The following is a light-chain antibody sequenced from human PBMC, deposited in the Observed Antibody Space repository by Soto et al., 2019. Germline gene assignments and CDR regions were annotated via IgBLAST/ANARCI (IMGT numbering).Light chain of an antibody. CDR1: SSNIGAGYD. J-gene: IGLJ2*01. CDR2: GNS. V-gene: IGLV1-40*01. CDR3: QSYDSSQSGYVV. Sequence: QSVLTQPPSVSGAPGQRVTISCTGSSSNIGAGYDVHWYQQLPGTAPKLLIYGNSNRPSGVPDRFSGSKSGTSASLAITGLQAEDEADYYCQSYDSSQSGYVVFGGGTQLTVL.